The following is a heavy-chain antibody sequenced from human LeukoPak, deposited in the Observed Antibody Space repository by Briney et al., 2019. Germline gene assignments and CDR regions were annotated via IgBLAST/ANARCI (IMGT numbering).Heavy chain of an antibody. J-gene: IGHJ5*02. CDR2: INAYNGDT. CDR3: AGGGLWFGELPFDP. Sequence: ASMKVSCKASDYTFPTYGISWVRQAPGHGLEWMGWINAYNGDTNYAQKFQCRVTMTTDTSTSTTYMELRSLRSDDTAVYYCAGGGLWFGELPFDPWGQGTLVTVSS. CDR1: DYTFPTYG. D-gene: IGHD3-10*01. V-gene: IGHV1-18*01.